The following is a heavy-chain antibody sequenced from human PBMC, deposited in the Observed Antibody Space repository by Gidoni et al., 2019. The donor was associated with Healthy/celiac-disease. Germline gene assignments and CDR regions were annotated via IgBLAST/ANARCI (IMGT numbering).Heavy chain of an antibody. V-gene: IGHV1-18*01. D-gene: IGHD6-13*01. CDR1: GYTFTSYG. Sequence: QVQLVQSGAEVKKPGASVKVSCKASGYTFTSYGISWVRQAPGQGLEWMGWISAYNGNTNYAQKLQGRVTMTTDTSTSTAYMELRSLRSDDTAVYYCARDGTKYSSSHYYYYYGMDVWGQGTTVTVSS. CDR3: ARDGTKYSSSHYYYYYGMDV. CDR2: ISAYNGNT. J-gene: IGHJ6*02.